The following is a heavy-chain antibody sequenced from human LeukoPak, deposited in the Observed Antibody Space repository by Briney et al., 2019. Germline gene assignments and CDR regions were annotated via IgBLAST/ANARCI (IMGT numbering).Heavy chain of an antibody. Sequence: GGSLRLSCAASGFTFSSYWMHWVRQAPGKGLVWVSRINSDGSSTTYADSVKGRFTISRDNAKNTLYLQMNSLRAEDTAVYYCARGYSGSYRVDYWGQGTLVTVSS. CDR1: GFTFSSYW. CDR3: ARGYSGSYRVDY. D-gene: IGHD1-26*01. J-gene: IGHJ4*02. V-gene: IGHV3-74*01. CDR2: INSDGSST.